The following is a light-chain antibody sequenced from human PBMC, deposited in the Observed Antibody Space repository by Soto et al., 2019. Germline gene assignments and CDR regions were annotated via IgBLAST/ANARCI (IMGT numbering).Light chain of an antibody. CDR1: QSVRSY. CDR3: QQRSNWLT. J-gene: IGKJ5*01. Sequence: EIVLTQSPATLSLSPGERATLSCRASQSVRSYLAWDQQKPGQAPRLLIYDASNRATDIPARFSGSGSGTDFTLTISSLETEDVAVYYCQQRSNWLTFGQGTRLEIK. CDR2: DAS. V-gene: IGKV3-11*01.